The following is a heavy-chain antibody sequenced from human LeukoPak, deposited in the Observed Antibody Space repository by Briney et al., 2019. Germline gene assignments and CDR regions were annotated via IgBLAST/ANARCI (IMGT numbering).Heavy chain of an antibody. D-gene: IGHD1-1*01. J-gene: IGHJ4*02. Sequence: GRSLRLSCAASGFTFSSYGMHWVRQAPGKGLEWVAIIWYDGGNIDYTDSVKGRFTISRDNSENTLYLQMNSLRAEDTAVYYCAREEHKNWKIDYWGQGTLVTVSS. CDR2: IWYDGGNI. CDR1: GFTFSSYG. V-gene: IGHV3-33*01. CDR3: AREEHKNWKIDY.